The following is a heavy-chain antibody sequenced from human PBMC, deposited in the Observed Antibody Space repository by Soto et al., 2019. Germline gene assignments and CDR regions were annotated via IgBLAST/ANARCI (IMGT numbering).Heavy chain of an antibody. CDR1: GGSFRGYY. D-gene: IGHD3-10*01. Sequence: PSETLSLTCAVYGGSFRGYYWSWIRQPPGKGLEGIVEINHSGSTNYNPSLMSRVTISVDTSKNQFSLKLSSVTAAGTAVYYCARGSLWFGELWNVWGQGTTVTVSS. CDR3: ARGSLWFGELWNV. V-gene: IGHV4-34*01. CDR2: INHSGST. J-gene: IGHJ6*02.